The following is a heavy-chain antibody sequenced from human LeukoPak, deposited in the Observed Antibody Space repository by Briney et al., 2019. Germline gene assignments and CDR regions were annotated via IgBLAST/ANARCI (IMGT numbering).Heavy chain of an antibody. J-gene: IGHJ4*02. CDR3: ATAFGSGSYYNERFFDY. Sequence: ASVKVSCKVSGYTLTELSMHWVRQAPGKGPEWMGGFDPEDGETIYAQKFQGRVTMTEDTSTDPAYMELSSLRSEDTAVYYCATAFGSGSYYNERFFDYWGQGTLVTVSS. CDR1: GYTLTELS. D-gene: IGHD3-10*01. CDR2: FDPEDGET. V-gene: IGHV1-24*01.